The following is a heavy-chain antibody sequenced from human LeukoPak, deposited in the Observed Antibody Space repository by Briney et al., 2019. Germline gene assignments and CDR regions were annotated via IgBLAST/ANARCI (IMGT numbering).Heavy chain of an antibody. V-gene: IGHV4-34*01. D-gene: IGHD6-19*01. CDR1: GGSFSGYY. CDR3: ARGAGIAVAGTLGY. CDR2: INHSGST. Sequence: SETLSLTCAVYGGSFSGYYWSWIRQPPGKGLERIGEINHSGSTNYNPSLKSRVTISVDTSKNQFSLKLSSVTAADTAVYYCARGAGIAVAGTLGYWGQGTLVTVSS. J-gene: IGHJ4*02.